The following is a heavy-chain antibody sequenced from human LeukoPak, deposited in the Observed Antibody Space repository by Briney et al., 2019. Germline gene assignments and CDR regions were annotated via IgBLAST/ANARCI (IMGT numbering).Heavy chain of an antibody. J-gene: IGHJ4*02. CDR2: ISRSGSTI. CDR3: ARLGGYYYDSSGYYSG. Sequence: GGSLRLSCAASGFTFSSYEMNWVRQAPGKGLEWVSYISRSGSTIYYADSVKGGFTISRDNAKNSLYLQMNSLRAEDTAVYYCARLGGYYYDSSGYYSGWGQGTLVTVSS. V-gene: IGHV3-48*03. D-gene: IGHD3-22*01. CDR1: GFTFSSYE.